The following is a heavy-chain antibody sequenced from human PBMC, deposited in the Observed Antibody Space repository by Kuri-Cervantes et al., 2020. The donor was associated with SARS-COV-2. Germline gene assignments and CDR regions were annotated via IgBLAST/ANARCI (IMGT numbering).Heavy chain of an antibody. CDR3: ASGPAYCSSTSCYRLYYYYYYKDV. J-gene: IGHJ6*03. CDR1: GGSFSDYY. Sequence: ESLKISCAVYGGSFSDYYWSWVRQPPGKGLEWIGEINHSGSTNYNPSLKSRVTISVDTSKNQFSLKLSSVTAADTAVYYCASGPAYCSSTSCYRLYYYYYYKDVWGKGTTVTVSS. CDR2: INHSGST. D-gene: IGHD2-2*01. V-gene: IGHV4-34*01.